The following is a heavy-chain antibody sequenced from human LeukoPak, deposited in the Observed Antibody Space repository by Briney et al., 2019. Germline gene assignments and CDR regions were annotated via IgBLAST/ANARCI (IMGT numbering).Heavy chain of an antibody. CDR3: ARDGIAEAGSEFDP. D-gene: IGHD6-13*01. Sequence: ASVKVSCKASVYTFTGYYMHWVRQAPGQGLEWMGWINPNSGGTNYAQKFQGRVTMTRDTSISTAYMELSRLRSDDTAVYYCARDGIAEAGSEFDPWGQGTLVTVSS. V-gene: IGHV1-2*02. J-gene: IGHJ5*02. CDR2: INPNSGGT. CDR1: VYTFTGYY.